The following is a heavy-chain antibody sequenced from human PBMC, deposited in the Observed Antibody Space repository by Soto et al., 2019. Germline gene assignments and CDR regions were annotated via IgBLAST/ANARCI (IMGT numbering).Heavy chain of an antibody. V-gene: IGHV3-23*01. CDR2: ISGSGGST. Sequence: PGGSLRLSCAASGFTFSSYAMSWVRQAPGKGLEWVSAISGSGGSTYYADSVKGRFTISRDNSKNTLYLQMNSLRAEDTAVYYCAKTSYDSSGYYWDYYYGMDVWGQGTTVTVSS. CDR1: GFTFSSYA. CDR3: AKTSYDSSGYYWDYYYGMDV. D-gene: IGHD3-22*01. J-gene: IGHJ6*02.